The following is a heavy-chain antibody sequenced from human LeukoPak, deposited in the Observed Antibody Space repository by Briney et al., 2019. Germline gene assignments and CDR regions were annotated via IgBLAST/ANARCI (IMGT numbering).Heavy chain of an antibody. CDR3: ARGCSAYPYYFDY. V-gene: IGHV3-21*01. CDR1: DFMFSSFG. CDR2: ISSGGENL. D-gene: IGHD2-8*01. J-gene: IGHJ4*02. Sequence: GGSLRLSCAASDFMFSSFGMNWVRQAPGKGPEWVSSISSGGENLFYSDSVRGRSTISRDNAEKSLYLLTSDLRADDTAIYYCARGCSAYPYYFDYWGQGTLVTVSS.